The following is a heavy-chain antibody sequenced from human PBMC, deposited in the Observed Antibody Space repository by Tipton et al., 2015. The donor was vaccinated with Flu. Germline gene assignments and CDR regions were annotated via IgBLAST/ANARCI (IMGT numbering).Heavy chain of an antibody. V-gene: IGHV3-15*01. Sequence: GSLRLSCAASGFTFRTNGMHWVRQAPGKGLEWVGRIKSKSDGGTEDYAAPVKGRFTISRDESKNTLYLQMNSLKIEDTGVYYCTARYCSGGSCYSDDFFDYWGQGTLVTVSS. CDR1: GFTFRTNG. J-gene: IGHJ4*02. CDR2: IKSKSDGGTE. CDR3: TARYCSGGSCYSDDFFDY. D-gene: IGHD2-15*01.